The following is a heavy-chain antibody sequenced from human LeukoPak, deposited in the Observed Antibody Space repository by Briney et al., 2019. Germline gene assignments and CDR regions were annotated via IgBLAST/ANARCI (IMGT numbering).Heavy chain of an antibody. Sequence: SETLSLTCTVSGGSVSSGSYYWSWIRQPPGKGLEWFGYIYYSGSTNYSPSLKRRVTTSVDTSKNQFSLKLSSVTAADTAVYYCAGSYDSSGYYYYWGQGTLVTVSS. CDR3: AGSYDSSGYYYY. J-gene: IGHJ4*02. CDR1: GGSVSSGSYY. D-gene: IGHD3-22*01. CDR2: IYYSGST. V-gene: IGHV4-61*01.